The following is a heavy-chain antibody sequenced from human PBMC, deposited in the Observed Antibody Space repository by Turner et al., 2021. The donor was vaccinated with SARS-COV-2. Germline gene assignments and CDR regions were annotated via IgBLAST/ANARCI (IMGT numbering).Heavy chain of an antibody. J-gene: IGHJ6*02. CDR1: GFTGRSNY. CDR3: ARGHVPAASNFYYYYYYGMDV. CDR2: IYSGGST. V-gene: IGHV3-53*01. D-gene: IGHD2-2*01. Sequence: EVELVELGGGLIQPGGSLRLSCADSGFTGRSNYMSWVRQAPGKGLEWVSVIYSGGSTYYADSVKGRFTIARDNSKNTLYLQMNSLRADDTAVYYCARGHVPAASNFYYYYYYGMDVWGQGTTVTVSS.